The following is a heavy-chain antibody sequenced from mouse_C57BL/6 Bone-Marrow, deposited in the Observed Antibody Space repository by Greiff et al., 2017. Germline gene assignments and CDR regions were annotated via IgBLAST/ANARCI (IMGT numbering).Heavy chain of an antibody. V-gene: IGHV2-2*01. CDR3: ARVGVVSAMDY. D-gene: IGHD1-1*02. CDR1: GFSLTGYG. Sequence: VHLVESGPGLVQPSQSLSITCTVSGFSLTGYGVHWVRQSPGKGLEWLGVIWSGGSTDYNAAFISRLSIRKDNSKSQVCFKMNSCQAYDTAIDYGARVGVVSAMDYWGQGTSVTVSS. J-gene: IGHJ4*01. CDR2: IWSGGST.